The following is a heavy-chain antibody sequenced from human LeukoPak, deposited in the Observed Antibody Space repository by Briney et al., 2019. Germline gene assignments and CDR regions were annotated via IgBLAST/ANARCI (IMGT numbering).Heavy chain of an antibody. D-gene: IGHD6-13*01. CDR2: IYYSGST. V-gene: IGHV4-39*07. J-gene: IGHJ2*01. CDR1: GGSISSSSYY. Sequence: KPSETLSLTCTVSGGSISSSSYYWGWIRQPPGKGLEWIGSIYYSGSTYYNPSLKSRVTISVDTSKNQFSLKLSSVTAADTAVYYCAFGVAAAGTYSPWYFDLWGRGTLVTVSS. CDR3: AFGVAAAGTYSPWYFDL.